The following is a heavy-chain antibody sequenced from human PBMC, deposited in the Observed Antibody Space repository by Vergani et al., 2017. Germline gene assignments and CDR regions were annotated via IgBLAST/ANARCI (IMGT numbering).Heavy chain of an antibody. CDR3: AKDYNIMGALDY. D-gene: IGHD1-26*01. V-gene: IGHV3-23*01. J-gene: IGHJ4*02. Sequence: LLESGGGLVQPGGSLRLSCAASGFTFNICAMSWVRQAPGKGLKWVSTISYNGGRTYYADSVTGRFTISRDNSKDTLFLQLKNLRAEDTAVYYCAKDYNIMGALDYWGQGTLVAVSS. CDR2: ISYNGGRT. CDR1: GFTFNICA.